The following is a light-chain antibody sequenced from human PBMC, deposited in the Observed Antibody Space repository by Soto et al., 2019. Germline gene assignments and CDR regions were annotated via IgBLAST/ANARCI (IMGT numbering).Light chain of an antibody. Sequence: EIVMTQSPATVPVSPGERVTLSCRASQSVSIDLAWYQQKPGQAPRLLIYGASTRATDIPPSFTGSGSGTEFTLTISSLQSEDIAVYYCQQYNKWPQTFGQGTKLDIK. CDR1: QSVSID. V-gene: IGKV3-15*01. CDR3: QQYNKWPQT. CDR2: GAS. J-gene: IGKJ1*01.